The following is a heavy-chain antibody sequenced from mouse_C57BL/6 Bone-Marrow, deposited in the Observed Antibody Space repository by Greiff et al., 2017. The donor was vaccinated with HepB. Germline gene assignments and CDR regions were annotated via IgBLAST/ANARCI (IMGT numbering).Heavy chain of an antibody. CDR2: ISSGSSTI. J-gene: IGHJ3*01. CDR1: GFTFSDYG. V-gene: IGHV5-17*01. CDR3: ARPGGFAY. Sequence: EVNVVESGGGLVKPGGSLKLSCAASGFTFSDYGMHWVRQAPENGLEWVAYISSGSSTIYYADTVKGRFTISRDNAKNTLFLQMTSLRSEDTAMYYCARPGGFAYWGQGTLVTVSA.